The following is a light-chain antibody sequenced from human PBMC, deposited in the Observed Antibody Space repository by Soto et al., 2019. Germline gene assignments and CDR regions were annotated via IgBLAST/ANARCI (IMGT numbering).Light chain of an antibody. CDR2: STT. CDR1: TGVVSSGLY. J-gene: IGLJ3*02. Sequence: QTVVTQEPSLTVSPGGTVTLTCASSTGVVSSGLYPNWFQQKPGQAPKSLIYSTTNRHSWTPARFSGSVLGGKAALTLSGVQPEDEADYYCLLFYGGTQVVFGVGTKLTVL. CDR3: LLFYGGTQVV. V-gene: IGLV7-43*01.